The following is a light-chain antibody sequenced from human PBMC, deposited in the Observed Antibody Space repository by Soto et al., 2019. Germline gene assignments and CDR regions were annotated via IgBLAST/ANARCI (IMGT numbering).Light chain of an antibody. Sequence: QSVLTQPPSVSGAPGQRVTISCTGSNSNIGAGYDVHWYQQHPGKAPKLMIYEVSKRPSGVPDRFSGSKSGNTASLTVSGLQAEDEADYYCSSHAGSNNYVFGTGTKVTVL. CDR2: EVS. J-gene: IGLJ1*01. V-gene: IGLV1-40*01. CDR1: NSNIGAGYD. CDR3: SSHAGSNNYV.